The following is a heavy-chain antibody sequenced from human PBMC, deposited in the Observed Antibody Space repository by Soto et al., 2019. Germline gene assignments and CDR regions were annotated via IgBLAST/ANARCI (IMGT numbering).Heavy chain of an antibody. V-gene: IGHV1-69*02. CDR1: GGTFSSYT. CDR3: AILGAAGSIHY. D-gene: IGHD6-13*01. Sequence: SVKVSCKTSGGTFSSYTISWVRQAPGQGLEWMGRIIPILGIANYAQKFQGRVTITADKSTSTAYMELSSLRSEDTAVYYCAILGAAGSIHYSGQGPQLTVS. CDR2: IIPILGIA. J-gene: IGHJ4*02.